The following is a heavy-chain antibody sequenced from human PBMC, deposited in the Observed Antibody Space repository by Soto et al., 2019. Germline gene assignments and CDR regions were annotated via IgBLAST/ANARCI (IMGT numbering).Heavy chain of an antibody. CDR1: GGSVSSGSYY. J-gene: IGHJ5*02. Sequence: SETLSLTCTVSGGSVSSGSYYWSWIRQPPGKGLEWIGYIYYSGSTNYNPSLKSRVTISVDTSKNQFSLKLSSVTAADTAVYYCARGSPDWFDPWGQGTLVTVSS. CDR3: ARGSPDWFDP. V-gene: IGHV4-61*01. CDR2: IYYSGST.